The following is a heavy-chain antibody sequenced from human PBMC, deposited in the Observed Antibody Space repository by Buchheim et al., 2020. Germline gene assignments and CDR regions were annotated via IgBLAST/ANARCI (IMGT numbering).Heavy chain of an antibody. Sequence: QVQLQESGPGLVKPSETLALICTVSGGSISDSNHYWSWLRQPPEKGLEWIGNIYYSGTTYYNPSLKSRVTISLDTSKNQFSLKLTSVTAADTAVYYCGRRMGGSGSYYVSPWGQGTL. CDR3: GRRMGGSGSYYVSP. D-gene: IGHD3-10*01. CDR1: GGSISDSNHY. CDR2: IYYSGTT. V-gene: IGHV4-39*01. J-gene: IGHJ5*02.